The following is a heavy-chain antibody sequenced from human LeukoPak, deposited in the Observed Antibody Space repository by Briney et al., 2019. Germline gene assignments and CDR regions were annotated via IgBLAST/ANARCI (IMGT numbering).Heavy chain of an antibody. Sequence: GGSLRLSCAASGFTFSDYYMSWIRQAPARGLEWVSSMKGSGESFYADSLKGRFTLSRDDSKNTVYLQLSNLRVEDTAVYYCARASWVSAADAVSWGQGTLVTVSS. V-gene: IGHV3-53*01. CDR2: MKGSGES. J-gene: IGHJ4*02. CDR3: ARASWVSAADAVS. CDR1: GFTFSDYY. D-gene: IGHD3-10*01.